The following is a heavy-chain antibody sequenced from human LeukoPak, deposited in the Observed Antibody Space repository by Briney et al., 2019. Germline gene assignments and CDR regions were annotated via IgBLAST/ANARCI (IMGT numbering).Heavy chain of an antibody. CDR1: GFTFSSYG. CDR3: KTYYYDSSGHAFDY. CDR2: IWYDGSKK. D-gene: IGHD3-22*01. J-gene: IGHJ4*02. Sequence: GGSLRLSCAASGFTFSSYGMHWVRQAPCKGLEWVAVIWYDGSKKYYADSVKGRFTISRDNSKNTLYLQMNSLRAEDTAVYYCKTYYYDSSGHAFDYWGQGTLVTVSS. V-gene: IGHV3-33*08.